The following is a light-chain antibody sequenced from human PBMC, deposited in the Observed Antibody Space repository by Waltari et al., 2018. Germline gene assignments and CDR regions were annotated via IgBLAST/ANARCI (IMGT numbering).Light chain of an antibody. CDR3: QQCGVSPYT. J-gene: IGKJ2*01. CDR1: QSVRDNC. CDR2: SAS. V-gene: IGKV3-20*01. Sequence: DTVLTQSPGTLSLSPGERATLFCRASQSVRDNCLTWYQQKPGQAPRLLIYSASSRVTDIPDRFSGSGSGTDFTLTINRLEREDFAVYFCQQCGVSPYTFGQGTNLEI.